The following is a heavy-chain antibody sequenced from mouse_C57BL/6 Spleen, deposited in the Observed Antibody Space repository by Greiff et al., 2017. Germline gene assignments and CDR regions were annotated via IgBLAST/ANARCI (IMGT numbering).Heavy chain of an antibody. Sequence: EVQLQESGGGLVKPGGSLKLSCAASGFTFSDYGMHWVRQAPEKGLEWVAYISSGSSTIYYADTVKGRFTISRDNAKNTLFLQMTSLRSEDTAMYYCARRDYGSAMDYWGQGTSVTVSS. CDR1: GFTFSDYG. V-gene: IGHV5-17*01. CDR3: ARRDYGSAMDY. D-gene: IGHD1-1*01. J-gene: IGHJ4*01. CDR2: ISSGSSTI.